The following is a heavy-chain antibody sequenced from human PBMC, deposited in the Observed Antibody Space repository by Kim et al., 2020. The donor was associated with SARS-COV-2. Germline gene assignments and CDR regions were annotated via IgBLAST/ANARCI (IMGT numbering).Heavy chain of an antibody. CDR3: AKGGSDF. V-gene: IGHV3-7*01. Sequence: GGSLRLSCAASGFTFSNYWMSWVRQAPGKGLEWVAGIKEDGSMKFYVDSVRGRFTISRDNAKNSLYLQMNSLRAEDTAVYYCAKGGSDFWGQGALVTVSS. D-gene: IGHD1-26*01. CDR2: IKEDGSMK. CDR1: GFTFSNYW. J-gene: IGHJ4*02.